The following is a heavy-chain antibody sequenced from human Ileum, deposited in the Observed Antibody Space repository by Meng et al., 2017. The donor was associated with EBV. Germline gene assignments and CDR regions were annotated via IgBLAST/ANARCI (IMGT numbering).Heavy chain of an antibody. CDR2: IHHTRGP. Sequence: GPLKEPGPGLVGPSGTLSLTCSVSGDSISNEHWWSWVRQSPGKGLEWIGEIHHTRGPNYNPSLKSRVIISVDKSNNHFSLRLSAVTAADTAVYYCASNGAFSLDHWGQGTLVTVSS. V-gene: IGHV4-4*02. J-gene: IGHJ4*02. D-gene: IGHD2-8*01. CDR3: ASNGAFSLDH. CDR1: GDSISNEHW.